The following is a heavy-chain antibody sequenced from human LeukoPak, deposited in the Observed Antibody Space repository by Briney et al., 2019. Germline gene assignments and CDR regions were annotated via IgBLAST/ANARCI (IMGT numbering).Heavy chain of an antibody. V-gene: IGHV3-21*01. CDR2: ISSSSIYI. J-gene: IGHJ4*02. Sequence: GGSLRLSCAASGFTFSGYSMNWVRQAPGKGLEWVSSISSSSIYIYYADSVKGRFTISRDNAKNSLYLQMNSLRAEDTAVYYCARGRRRIAAAGATPPAPYFDYWGQGTLVTVSS. D-gene: IGHD6-13*01. CDR3: ARGRRRIAAAGATPPAPYFDY. CDR1: GFTFSGYS.